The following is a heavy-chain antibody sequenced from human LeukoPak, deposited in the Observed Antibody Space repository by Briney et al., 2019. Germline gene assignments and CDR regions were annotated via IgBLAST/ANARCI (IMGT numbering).Heavy chain of an antibody. CDR1: GGSISSYY. CDR3: ARDYVQSHWFDP. CDR2: IYYSGST. V-gene: IGHV4-59*06. Sequence: SETLSLTCTVSGGSISSYYWSWIRQPPGKGLEWIGYIYYSGSTSHNPSLKSRVSISVDTSKNQFSLKLSSVTAADAAVYYCARDYVQSHWFDPWGQGTLVTASS. D-gene: IGHD4-17*01. J-gene: IGHJ5*02.